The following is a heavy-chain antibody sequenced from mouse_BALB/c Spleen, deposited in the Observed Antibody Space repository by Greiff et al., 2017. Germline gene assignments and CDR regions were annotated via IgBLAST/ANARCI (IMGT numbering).Heavy chain of an antibody. CDR1: GFAFSSYD. CDR2: ISSGGGIT. CDR3: ARPIYYDYDGFAY. J-gene: IGHJ3*01. D-gene: IGHD2-4*01. Sequence: EVQGVESGGGLVKPGGSLKLSCAASGFAFSSYDMSWVRQTPEKRLEWVAYISSGGGITYYPDTVKGRFTISRDNAKNTLYLQMSSLKSEDTAMYYCARPIYYDYDGFAYWGQGTLVTVSA. V-gene: IGHV5-12-1*01.